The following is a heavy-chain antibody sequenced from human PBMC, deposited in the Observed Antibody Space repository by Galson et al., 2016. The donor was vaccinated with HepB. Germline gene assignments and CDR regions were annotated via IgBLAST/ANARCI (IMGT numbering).Heavy chain of an antibody. J-gene: IGHJ4*02. V-gene: IGHV4-31*03. CDR3: ARGGYALEY. CDR1: GGSISSGGHS. Sequence: TLSLTCTVSGGSISSGGHSLTWIRQHAVKGLEWIGYIYNTGTIYNNPSLKSRVSISVDTSKNQFSLKLTSVTAADTAVYFCARGGYALEYWGQGILVTVSS. D-gene: IGHD2-15*01. CDR2: IYNTGTI.